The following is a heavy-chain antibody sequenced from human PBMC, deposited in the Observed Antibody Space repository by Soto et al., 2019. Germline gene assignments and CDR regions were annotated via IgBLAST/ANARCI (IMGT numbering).Heavy chain of an antibody. V-gene: IGHV3-74*01. CDR1: GFSFSGFW. J-gene: IGHJ5*02. CDR2: INSDGSTT. CDR3: ARDLHDDWFDP. Sequence: GGSLRLSCAAFGFSFSGFWMHWVRQAPGKGLVWVSRINSDGSTTSYADSVKGRFTISRDNAKNTLYLQMNSLRAEDTAVYYCARDLHDDWFDPWGQGTLVTVSS.